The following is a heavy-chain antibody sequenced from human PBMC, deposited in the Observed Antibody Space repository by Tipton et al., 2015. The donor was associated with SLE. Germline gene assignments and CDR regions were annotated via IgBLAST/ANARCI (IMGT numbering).Heavy chain of an antibody. CDR2: IFYSGNT. D-gene: IGHD2-21*01. CDR1: GGSMNNYY. V-gene: IGHV4-59*01. CDR3: ARSPPYCAGDIFYRRADAFDF. Sequence: TLSLTCTVSGGSMNNYYWNWIRQPPGKGLEWIGYIFYSGNTNYNPSLNSRVTISLDTSKNQFSLKLSSVTAADTAVYYCARSPPYCAGDIFYRRADAFDFWGQGTIVT. J-gene: IGHJ3*01.